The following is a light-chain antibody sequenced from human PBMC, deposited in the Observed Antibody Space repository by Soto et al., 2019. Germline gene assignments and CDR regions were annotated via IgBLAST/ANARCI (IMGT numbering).Light chain of an antibody. Sequence: DIQMTQSPSSLSASVEDRVIITCRASQSISNHLNWYQQKPGKAPKLLIFAASSLQSGVPSRFSGSGSGTEFTLTISSLQPDDSATYYCQQYNSDSNPFGQGTKLEIK. CDR1: QSISNH. CDR3: QQYNSDSNP. CDR2: AAS. V-gene: IGKV1-17*01. J-gene: IGKJ2*01.